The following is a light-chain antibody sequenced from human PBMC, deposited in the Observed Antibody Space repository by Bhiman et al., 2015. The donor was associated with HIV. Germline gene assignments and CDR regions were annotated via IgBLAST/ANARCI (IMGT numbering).Light chain of an antibody. J-gene: IGLJ3*02. CDR3: QSQRV. Sequence: NFMLTQPHSVSESPGKTVTISCTRSSGSIASNYVQWYQQRPGSSPTTVIYEDNQRPSGVPDRFSGSIDRSSNSASLTISGLKTEDEADYYCQSQRVFGGGTKLTVL. V-gene: IGLV6-57*01. CDR2: EDN. CDR1: SGSIASNY.